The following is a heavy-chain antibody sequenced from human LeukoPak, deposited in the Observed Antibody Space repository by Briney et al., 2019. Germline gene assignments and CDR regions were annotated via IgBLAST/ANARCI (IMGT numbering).Heavy chain of an antibody. V-gene: IGHV3-48*01. CDR1: GFTFSSYS. Sequence: GGSLRLSCAASGFTFSSYSMNWARQAPGKGLEWVSYISSSSSTIYYADSVKGRFTISRDNAKNSLYLQMNSLRAEDTAVYYCARDKITMIVVVSDAFDIWGQGTMVTVSS. D-gene: IGHD3-22*01. J-gene: IGHJ3*02. CDR3: ARDKITMIVVVSDAFDI. CDR2: ISSSSSTI.